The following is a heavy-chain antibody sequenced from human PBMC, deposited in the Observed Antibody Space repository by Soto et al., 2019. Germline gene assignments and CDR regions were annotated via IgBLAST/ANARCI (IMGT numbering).Heavy chain of an antibody. D-gene: IGHD3-16*01. Sequence: QVQLQESGPGLVKPSETLSLTCTAPGGSLSSFYWVWFRQPPGKELEWIGQIYHAGSTIYNPSLGSRVTILLDSSKNQVSVDLTSVTAADTAVYYCAGGWGGPYDFDTWGQGALVIVSS. CDR3: AGGWGGPYDFDT. CDR2: IYHAGST. V-gene: IGHV4-59*01. J-gene: IGHJ5*02. CDR1: GGSLSSFY.